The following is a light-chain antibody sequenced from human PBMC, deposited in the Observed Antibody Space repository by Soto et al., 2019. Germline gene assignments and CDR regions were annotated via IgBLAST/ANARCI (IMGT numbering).Light chain of an antibody. V-gene: IGKV3-20*01. Sequence: EIVLTQSPGTLSLSPGERATLSCRASQSVPRSYLAWYQQKPGQAPRLLIYGTSSRATGIPDRFSGSGSGTDFTLTISRLEPEDFAVYYCQQSGGSPRTFGQGTKVDIK. CDR2: GTS. CDR3: QQSGGSPRT. J-gene: IGKJ1*01. CDR1: QSVPRSY.